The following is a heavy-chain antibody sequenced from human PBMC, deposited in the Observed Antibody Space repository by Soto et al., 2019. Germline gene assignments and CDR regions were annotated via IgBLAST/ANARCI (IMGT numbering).Heavy chain of an antibody. CDR1: GYTFISYY. J-gene: IGHJ4*02. D-gene: IGHD5-18*01. CDR3: ARDHVDTPMTNFDY. Sequence: QVQLVQSGAEVKKPGASVKVSCRASGYTFISYYIHWVRQAPGQGLEWMGLINPSDAYTDYAQKFHGGVTLTRDTSTSIVYMELSSLRSEDTAIYYCARDHVDTPMTNFDYWRQGTLVTVSS. CDR2: INPSDAYT. V-gene: IGHV1-46*01.